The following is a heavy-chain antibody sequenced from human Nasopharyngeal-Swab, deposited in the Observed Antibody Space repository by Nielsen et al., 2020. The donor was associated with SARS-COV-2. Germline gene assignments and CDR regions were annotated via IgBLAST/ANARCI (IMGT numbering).Heavy chain of an antibody. V-gene: IGHV4-34*01. D-gene: IGHD3-22*01. J-gene: IGHJ4*02. CDR2: VNHGGST. CDR3: ARGDSDSPDYSPRVFDY. Sequence: RQAPGKGLEWIGEVNHGGSTNSNPSLKSRVTMSVDTSKNQFSLNLGSVTAADTAVYYCARGDSDSPDYSPRVFDYWGQGSLVTVSS.